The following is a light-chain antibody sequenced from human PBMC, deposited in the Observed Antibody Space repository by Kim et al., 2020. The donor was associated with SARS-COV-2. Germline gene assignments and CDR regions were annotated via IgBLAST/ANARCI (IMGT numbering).Light chain of an antibody. J-gene: IGKJ1*01. CDR1: QGVRND. Sequence: AIQMTQSPSSLSASVGDRVTITCRASQGVRNDLGWYQQIPGKAPKLLIYAASTLQSGVPSRFSGNGSGTDFTLTISSLQPEDFATYFCLQDYNYPRTFGQGTKVDIK. V-gene: IGKV1-6*01. CDR2: AAS. CDR3: LQDYNYPRT.